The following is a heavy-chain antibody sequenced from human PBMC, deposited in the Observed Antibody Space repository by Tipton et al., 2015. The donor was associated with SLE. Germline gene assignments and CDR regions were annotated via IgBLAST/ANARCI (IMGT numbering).Heavy chain of an antibody. CDR1: GGSFSGYY. J-gene: IGHJ4*02. Sequence: TLSLTCAVYGGSFSGYYWSWIRQPPGKGLEWIGEINHSGSTNYNPSLKSRVTISVDTSKNQFSLNLSSVTAADTAVYYCARSPRGSLLRGRFDYWGQGTLVTVSS. D-gene: IGHD3-10*01. CDR2: INHSGST. V-gene: IGHV4-34*01. CDR3: ARSPRGSLLRGRFDY.